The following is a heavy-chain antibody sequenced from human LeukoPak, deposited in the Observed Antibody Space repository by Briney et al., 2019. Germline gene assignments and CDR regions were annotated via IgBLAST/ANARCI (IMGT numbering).Heavy chain of an antibody. CDR2: IYYSGST. D-gene: IGHD4-23*01. Sequence: SETLSLTCTVSGVSISSRSYYWGWIRQPPGKGLEWNGNIYYSGSTYHNPSLKSRVTISVDTSKNQFSLRLSSVTAADTAVYYCARLPYYGGNWCHFDQWGQGSLVTVSS. CDR1: GVSISSRSYY. V-gene: IGHV4-39*01. J-gene: IGHJ4*02. CDR3: ARLPYYGGNWCHFDQ.